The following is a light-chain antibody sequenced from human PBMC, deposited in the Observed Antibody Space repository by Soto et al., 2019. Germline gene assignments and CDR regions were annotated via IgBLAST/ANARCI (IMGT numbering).Light chain of an antibody. CDR1: QSVSSSY. CDR3: QQYGSSTIT. Sequence: PGERVTLSCRASQSVSSSYLTWYQQKPGQAPRLLIYGASTRETGIPARFSGSGSGTDFTLTISRLEPEDFAVYYCQQYGSSTITFGQGTRREIK. CDR2: GAS. V-gene: IGKV3-20*01. J-gene: IGKJ5*01.